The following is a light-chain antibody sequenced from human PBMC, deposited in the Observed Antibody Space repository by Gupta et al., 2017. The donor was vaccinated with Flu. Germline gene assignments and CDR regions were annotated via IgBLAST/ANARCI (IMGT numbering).Light chain of an antibody. Sequence: QLVLTQSPLASASLGASVKLTCTLSSGHSSYAVAWHQQQPHKGPRYLMKVSSDGSHNKGDGIPDRVSGSSSAAARSITSSGLQSDEESYYYCQNWGTGMQVFGGGTKLTVL. CDR2: VSSDGSH. CDR3: QNWGTGMQV. V-gene: IGLV4-69*01. J-gene: IGLJ3*02. CDR1: SGHSSYA.